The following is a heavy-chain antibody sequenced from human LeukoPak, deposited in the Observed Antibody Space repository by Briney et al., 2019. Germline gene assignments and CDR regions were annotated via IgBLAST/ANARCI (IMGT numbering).Heavy chain of an antibody. V-gene: IGHV1-8*01. CDR1: GYPFTNYD. D-gene: IGHD3-10*01. J-gene: IGHJ5*01. Sequence: APVKVSCKASGYPFTNYDINWVRQAAGRGLEWMGWMNPNNGNTGYAQKFQGRVTMTRDTSIDTAYMELGSLTSEDTAVYYCAKQGNFVGSGSYSGNWFDFWGQGNLVTVSS. CDR2: MNPNNGNT. CDR3: AKQGNFVGSGSYSGNWFDF.